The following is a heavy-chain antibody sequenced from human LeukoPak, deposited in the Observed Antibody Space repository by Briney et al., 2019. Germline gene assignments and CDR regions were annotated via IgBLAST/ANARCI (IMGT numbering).Heavy chain of an antibody. CDR2: ISSSSSYI. Sequence: GGSLRLSCAASGFTFSSYWMNWVRQAPGKGLEWVSSISSSSSYIYYADSVKGRFTISRDNAKNSLYLQMNSLRAEDTAVYYCARASGNYDILTGYPFDYWGQGTLVTVSS. CDR1: GFTFSSYW. J-gene: IGHJ4*02. V-gene: IGHV3-21*01. CDR3: ARASGNYDILTGYPFDY. D-gene: IGHD3-9*01.